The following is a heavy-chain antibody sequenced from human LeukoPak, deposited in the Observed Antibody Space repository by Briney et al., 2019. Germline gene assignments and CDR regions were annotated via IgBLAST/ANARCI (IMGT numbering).Heavy chain of an antibody. CDR3: AKDPRIAARPNWFDP. D-gene: IGHD6-6*01. V-gene: IGHV3-11*04. Sequence: GGSLRLSCAASGFTFSDYYMSWIRQAPGKGLEWVSYISSRGSTIYYADSVKGRFTISRDNAKNSLYLQMNSLRAEDTAVYYCAKDPRIAARPNWFDPWGQGTLVTVSS. CDR2: ISSRGSTI. CDR1: GFTFSDYY. J-gene: IGHJ5*02.